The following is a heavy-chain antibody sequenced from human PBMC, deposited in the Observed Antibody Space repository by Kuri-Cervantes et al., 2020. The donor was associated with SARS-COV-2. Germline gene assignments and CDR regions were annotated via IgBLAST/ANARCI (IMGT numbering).Heavy chain of an antibody. Sequence: GESLKISCAASGFTFSSYTMHWVRQVPGKGLEWVAVISYDGSNKYYADSVKGRFTISRDNSKNTLYLQMNSLRAKDTAVYYCARDFGVTTIVYFDYWGQGTLVTVSS. V-gene: IGHV3-30-3*01. CDR3: ARDFGVTTIVYFDY. CDR1: GFTFSSYT. CDR2: ISYDGSNK. D-gene: IGHD4-11*01. J-gene: IGHJ4*02.